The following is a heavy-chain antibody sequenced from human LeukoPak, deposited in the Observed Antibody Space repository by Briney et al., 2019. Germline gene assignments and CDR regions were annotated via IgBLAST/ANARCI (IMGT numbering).Heavy chain of an antibody. Sequence: SETLSLTCTVSGGSISSYYWSWIRQPPGKGLELIGYIYYSGTTNYNPSLKSRVTISVDTSKTQFSLKLRSVTAADTAVYYCARALDGWYDYWGQGTLVTVSS. CDR2: IYYSGTT. CDR3: ARALDGWYDY. V-gene: IGHV4-59*01. J-gene: IGHJ4*02. CDR1: GGSISSYY. D-gene: IGHD6-19*01.